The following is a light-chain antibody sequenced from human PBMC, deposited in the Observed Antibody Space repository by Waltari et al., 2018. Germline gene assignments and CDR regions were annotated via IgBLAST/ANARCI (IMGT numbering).Light chain of an antibody. CDR3: QKYGRLPAT. CDR1: QSVGRT. CDR2: DAS. Sequence: EIVLTQSPGTLSLSPGHRATLFCRASQSVGRTLAWYQQKPGQAPRLLIYDASTRATGIPDRVSATGSGTDFSLTISRLEPEDFAVYDCQKYGRLPATFGRGTTVEIK. V-gene: IGKV3-20*01. J-gene: IGKJ1*01.